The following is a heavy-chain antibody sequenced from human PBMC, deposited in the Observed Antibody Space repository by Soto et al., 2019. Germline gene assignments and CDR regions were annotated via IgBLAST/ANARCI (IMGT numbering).Heavy chain of an antibody. CDR1: GFTFSSYA. D-gene: IGHD2-2*01. CDR3: AFSGDIVVVPAATWFDP. CDR2: ISGSGGST. Sequence: GGSLRLSCAASGFTFSSYAMSWVRQAPGKGLEWVSAISGSGGSTYYADSVKGRFTISRDNSKNTLYLQMNSLRAEDTAVYYCAFSGDIVVVPAATWFDPWGQGTLVTVSS. J-gene: IGHJ5*02. V-gene: IGHV3-23*01.